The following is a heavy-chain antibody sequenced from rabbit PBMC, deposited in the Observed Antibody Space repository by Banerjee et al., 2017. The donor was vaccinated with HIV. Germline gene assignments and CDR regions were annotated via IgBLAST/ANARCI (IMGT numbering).Heavy chain of an antibody. Sequence: QEQLVESGGGLVTLGGSLKLSCKASGIDFITYGISWVRQAPGKGLEWIAFIDAGTSGITYYASWAKGRFTISKTSSTTVTLQMTSLTAADTATYFCARDLAGVIGWNFDLWGQGTLVTVS. CDR3: ARDLAGVIGWNFDL. CDR2: IDAGTSGIT. D-gene: IGHD4-1*01. CDR1: GIDFITYG. J-gene: IGHJ4*01. V-gene: IGHV1S45*01.